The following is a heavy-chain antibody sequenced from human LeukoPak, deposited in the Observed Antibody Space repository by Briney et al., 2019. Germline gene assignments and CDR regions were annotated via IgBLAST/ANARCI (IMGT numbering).Heavy chain of an antibody. CDR3: ARGDGDSDSNGVLMGWFDP. J-gene: IGHJ5*02. D-gene: IGHD3-22*01. CDR1: GYTFTAYY. CDR2: IDPSGGST. Sequence: GASVNVSCKASGYTFTAYYMHWVRQAPGQGLEWMGVIDPSGGSTSYAQRFQDRVTMTSDTSTSTVYMELSSLRSEDTAVYYCARGDGDSDSNGVLMGWFDPWGQGTLVTVSS. V-gene: IGHV1-46*01.